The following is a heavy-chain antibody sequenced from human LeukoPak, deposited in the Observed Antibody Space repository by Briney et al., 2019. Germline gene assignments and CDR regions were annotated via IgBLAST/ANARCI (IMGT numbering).Heavy chain of an antibody. J-gene: IGHJ4*02. CDR1: GGSISSGGYS. CDR3: ARERIYGGWIFDY. D-gene: IGHD4-23*01. CDR2: IYYSGST. Sequence: SETLSLTCTVSGGSISSGGYSWSWIRQHPGKGLEWIGYIYYSGSTYYNPSLKSRVTISVDTSKNQFSLKLSSVTAADTAVYYCARERIYGGWIFDYWGQGTLVTVSS. V-gene: IGHV4-31*03.